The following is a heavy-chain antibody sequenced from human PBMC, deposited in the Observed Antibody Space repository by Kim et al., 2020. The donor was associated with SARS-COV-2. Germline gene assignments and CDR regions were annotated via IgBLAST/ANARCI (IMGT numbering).Heavy chain of an antibody. CDR1: GFTFSSYG. V-gene: IGHV3-30*18. Sequence: GGSLRLSCAASGFTFSSYGMHWVRQAPGKGLEWVAVISYDGSNKYYADSVKGRFTISRDNSKNTLYLQMNSLRAEDTAVYYCAKPRGFGELLTEEAFDI. CDR3: AKPRGFGELLTEEAFDI. CDR2: ISYDGSNK. J-gene: IGHJ3*02. D-gene: IGHD3-10*01.